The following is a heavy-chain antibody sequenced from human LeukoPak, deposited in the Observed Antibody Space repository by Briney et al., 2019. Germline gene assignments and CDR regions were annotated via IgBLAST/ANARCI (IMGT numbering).Heavy chain of an antibody. J-gene: IGHJ4*02. D-gene: IGHD6-13*01. CDR1: GYTFTSYG. CDR2: ISAYNGNT. Sequence: GASVKVSCKASGYTFTSYGISWVRQAPGQGLEWMGWISAYNGNTNYAQKLQGRVTMTRDTSTSTVYMELSSLRSEDTAVYYCATQELIAAAGTMNYWGQGTLVTVSS. V-gene: IGHV1-18*01. CDR3: ATQELIAAAGTMNY.